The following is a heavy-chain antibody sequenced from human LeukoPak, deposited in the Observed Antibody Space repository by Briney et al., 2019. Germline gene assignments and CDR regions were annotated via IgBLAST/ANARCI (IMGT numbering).Heavy chain of an antibody. CDR1: GFTFRSYT. V-gene: IGHV3-73*01. J-gene: IGHJ4*02. CDR2: IRSKANSYAT. Sequence: GGSLRLSCAASGFTFRSYTMSWVRQAPGKGLQWVGRIRSKANSYATAYAASVKGRFTISRDDSKNTAYLQMNSLKTEDTAVYYCTRPYDYYDSSWGQGTLVTVSS. D-gene: IGHD3-22*01. CDR3: TRPYDYYDSS.